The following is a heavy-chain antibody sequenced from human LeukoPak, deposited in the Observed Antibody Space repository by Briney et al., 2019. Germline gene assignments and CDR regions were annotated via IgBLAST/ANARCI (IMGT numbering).Heavy chain of an antibody. V-gene: IGHV3-64D*06. Sequence: GRSLRLSCAASGFTFSSYAMHWVRQAPGKGLEYVSAISSNGGSTYYADSVKGRFTISRDNSKNTLYLQMSSLRPEDTAVYYCVKGIVVVTARAFDYWGQGTLVTVSS. J-gene: IGHJ4*02. CDR2: ISSNGGST. CDR1: GFTFSSYA. CDR3: VKGIVVVTARAFDY. D-gene: IGHD2-21*02.